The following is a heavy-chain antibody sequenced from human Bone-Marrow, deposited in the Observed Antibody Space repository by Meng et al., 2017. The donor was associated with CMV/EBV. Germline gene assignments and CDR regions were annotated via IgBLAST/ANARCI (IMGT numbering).Heavy chain of an antibody. Sequence: ASVKVSCKASGYTFTSYYMHWVREAPGQGLEWMGIINPSGGSTSYAQKFQGRVTMTRDTSTSTVYMELSSLGSEDTAVYYCARDWYYYDSSGYFYYYYYGMDVWGQGTTVTVSS. V-gene: IGHV1-46*01. CDR1: GYTFTSYY. CDR3: ARDWYYYDSSGYFYYYYYGMDV. D-gene: IGHD3-22*01. CDR2: INPSGGST. J-gene: IGHJ6*02.